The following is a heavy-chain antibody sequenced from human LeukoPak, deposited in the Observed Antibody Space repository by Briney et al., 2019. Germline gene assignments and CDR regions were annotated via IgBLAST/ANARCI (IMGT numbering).Heavy chain of an antibody. CDR1: GFNVNNAW. CDR3: YTSIADY. CDR2: IRSKIDGGAT. D-gene: IGHD2-21*01. V-gene: IGHV3-15*07. Sequence: GGSLRLSCAASGFNVNNAWMSWVRQAPGKGLEWVGRIRSKIDGGATDYAAPVKGRFTISRDDSKNTLYLQINSLKIEDTAMYYCYTSIADYWGQGTLVTVSS. J-gene: IGHJ4*02.